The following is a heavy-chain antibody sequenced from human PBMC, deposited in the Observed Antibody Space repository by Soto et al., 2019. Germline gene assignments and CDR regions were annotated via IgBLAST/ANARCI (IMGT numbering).Heavy chain of an antibody. CDR1: GFTFSSYA. CDR2: ISGSGGST. D-gene: IGHD7-27*01. J-gene: IGHJ4*02. Sequence: GGSPRLSCAASGFTFSSYAMSWVRQAPGKGLEWVSAISGSGGSTYYADSVKGRFTISRDNSKNTLYLQMNSLRAEDTAVYYCAKVGSPELGILYFDYWGQGTLVTVSS. CDR3: AKVGSPELGILYFDY. V-gene: IGHV3-23*01.